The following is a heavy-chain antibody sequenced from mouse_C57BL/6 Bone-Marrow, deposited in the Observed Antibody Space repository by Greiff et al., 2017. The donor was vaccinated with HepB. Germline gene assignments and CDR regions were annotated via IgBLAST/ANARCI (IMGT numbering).Heavy chain of an antibody. CDR1: GFTFSSYA. D-gene: IGHD2-4*01. Sequence: VQLKESGGGLVKPGGSLKLSCAASGFTFSSYAMSWVRQTPEKRLEWVATISDGGSYTYYPDNVKGRFTISRDNAKNNLYLQMSHLKSEDTAMYYCARERGYDYDFAYWGQGTLVTVSA. CDR3: ARERGYDYDFAY. V-gene: IGHV5-4*01. J-gene: IGHJ3*01. CDR2: ISDGGSYT.